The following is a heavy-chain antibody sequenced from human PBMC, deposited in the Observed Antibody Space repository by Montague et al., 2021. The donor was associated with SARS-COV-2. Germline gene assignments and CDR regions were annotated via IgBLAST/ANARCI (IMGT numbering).Heavy chain of an antibody. V-gene: IGHV4-61*02. CDR2: ST. J-gene: IGHJ4*02. CDR3: ARADFWSGYLYFDY. D-gene: IGHD3-3*01. Sequence: STNYNPSLKSRVTISVDTSKNQFSLKLSSVTAADTAVYYCARADFWSGYLYFDYWGQGTLGTVSS.